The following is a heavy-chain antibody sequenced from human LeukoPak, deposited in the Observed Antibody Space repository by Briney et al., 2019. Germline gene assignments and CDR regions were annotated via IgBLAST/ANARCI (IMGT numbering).Heavy chain of an antibody. Sequence: PSETLSLTCAVYSGSFNGYYWSWIRQPPGKGLEWIGEINQSGSTKYNPSLESRVTISVDTSKNQFSLKLSSMTAADTAVDYCARGPGSGSYFAWFDTWGQGALVTVSS. J-gene: IGHJ5*02. D-gene: IGHD3-10*01. V-gene: IGHV4-34*01. CDR3: ARGPGSGSYFAWFDT. CDR1: SGSFNGYY. CDR2: INQSGST.